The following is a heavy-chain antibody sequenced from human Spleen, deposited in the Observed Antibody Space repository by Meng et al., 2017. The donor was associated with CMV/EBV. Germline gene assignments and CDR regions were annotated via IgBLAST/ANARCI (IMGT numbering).Heavy chain of an antibody. J-gene: IGHJ4*02. CDR3: ASSLARTVPAAIFPFDY. V-gene: IGHV1-69*10. CDR2: IIPILGIA. D-gene: IGHD2-2*02. Sequence: SVKVSCKASVGTFSSYAISWVRQAPGQGLEWMGGIIPILGIANYAQKFQGRVTITADKSTSTAYMELSSLRSEDTAVYYCASSLARTVPAAIFPFDYWGQGALVTVSS. CDR1: VGTFSSYA.